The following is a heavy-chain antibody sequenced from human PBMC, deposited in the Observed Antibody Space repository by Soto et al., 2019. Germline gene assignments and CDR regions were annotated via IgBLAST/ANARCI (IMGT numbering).Heavy chain of an antibody. J-gene: IGHJ4*02. D-gene: IGHD7-27*01. CDR3: AREWGNTPFDY. Sequence: ASVKVSCKASGGTFSSYTISWVRQAPGQGLEWMGRIIPILGIANYAQKFQGRVTITADKSTSTAYMELSSLRSEDTAVYYCAREWGNTPFDYWGQGTLVTVSS. CDR1: GGTFSSYT. V-gene: IGHV1-69*04. CDR2: IIPILGIA.